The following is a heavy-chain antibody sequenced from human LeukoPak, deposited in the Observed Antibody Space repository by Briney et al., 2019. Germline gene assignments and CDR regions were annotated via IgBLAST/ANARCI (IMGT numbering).Heavy chain of an antibody. D-gene: IGHD6-19*01. J-gene: IGHJ6*02. V-gene: IGHV4-34*01. Sequence: SETLSLTCAVYGGSFSGYYWSWIRQPPGKGLEWIGEINHSGSTNYNPSLKSRVTISVDTSKNQFSLKLSSVTAADTAVYYCARGLAVAGTYYYYYYGMDVWAKGPRSPSP. CDR2: INHSGST. CDR1: GGSFSGYY. CDR3: ARGLAVAGTYYYYYYGMDV.